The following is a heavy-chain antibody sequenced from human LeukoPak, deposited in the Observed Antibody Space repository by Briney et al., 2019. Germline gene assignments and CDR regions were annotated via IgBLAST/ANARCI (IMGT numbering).Heavy chain of an antibody. D-gene: IGHD6-19*01. CDR3: ARHGSGWYYFDY. CDR1: GGSFSGYY. V-gene: IGHV4-34*01. CDR2: INHSGST. J-gene: IGHJ4*02. Sequence: PSETLSLICAVYGGSFSGYYWSWIRQPPGKGLEWIGEINHSGSTNYNPSLKSRVPISVDTSKNQFSLKLSSVTAADTAVYYCARHGSGWYYFDYWGQGTLVTVSS.